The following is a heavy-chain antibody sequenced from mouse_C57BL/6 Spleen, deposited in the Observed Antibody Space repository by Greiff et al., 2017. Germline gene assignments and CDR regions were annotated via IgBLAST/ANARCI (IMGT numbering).Heavy chain of an antibody. D-gene: IGHD2-3*01. CDR3: ARLYDGLAY. J-gene: IGHJ3*01. V-gene: IGHV1-26*01. CDR2: INPNNGGT. Sequence: EVQLHQSGPELVKPGASVKISCKASGYTFTDYYMNWVKQSHGKSLEWIGDINPNNGGTSYNQKFKGKATLTVDKSSSTAYMELRSLTSEDSAVYYCARLYDGLAYWGQGTLVTVSA. CDR1: GYTFTDYY.